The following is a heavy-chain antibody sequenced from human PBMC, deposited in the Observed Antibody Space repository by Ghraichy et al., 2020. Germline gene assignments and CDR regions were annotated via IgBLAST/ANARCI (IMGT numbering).Heavy chain of an antibody. CDR1: GGSISSSSYY. J-gene: IGHJ4*02. CDR3: ARHVPPFEGAAAGLFDY. V-gene: IGHV4-39*01. D-gene: IGHD6-13*01. Sequence: SETLSLTCTVSGGSISSSSYYWGWIRQPPGKGLEWIGSIYYSGSTYYNPSLKSRVTISVDTSKNQFSLKLSSVTAADTAVYYCARHVPPFEGAAAGLFDYWGQGTLVTVSS. CDR2: IYYSGST.